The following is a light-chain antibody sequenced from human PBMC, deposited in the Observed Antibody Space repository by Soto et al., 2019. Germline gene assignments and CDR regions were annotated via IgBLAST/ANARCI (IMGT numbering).Light chain of an antibody. CDR2: KAS. Sequence: DIQITQSSSTLSGSVGDGGTITCRASQTIRSWLAWYQQKPGKAPTLLIYKASTLKSGVPSRFSGSGSGTEFTLTISSLQPDDFATYYCQQYTSYPQAFGQGTKVDIK. J-gene: IGKJ1*01. CDR3: QQYTSYPQA. V-gene: IGKV1-5*03. CDR1: QTIRSW.